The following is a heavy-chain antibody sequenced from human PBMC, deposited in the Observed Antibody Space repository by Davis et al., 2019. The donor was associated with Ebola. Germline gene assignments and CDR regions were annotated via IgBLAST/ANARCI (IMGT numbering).Heavy chain of an antibody. D-gene: IGHD2-15*01. J-gene: IGHJ4*02. CDR1: GYTFTGYY. CDR3: ARAANLKLPSGYCSGGTCFRGFDY. CDR2: INPNSGGT. V-gene: IGHV1-2*02. Sequence: ASVKVSCKASGYTFTGYYMHWVRQAPGQGLEWMGWINPNSGGTNYAQKFQGRVTMTRDTSTSTVYMELSSLRSEDTAVYYCARAANLKLPSGYCSGGTCFRGFDYWGQGTLVTVSS.